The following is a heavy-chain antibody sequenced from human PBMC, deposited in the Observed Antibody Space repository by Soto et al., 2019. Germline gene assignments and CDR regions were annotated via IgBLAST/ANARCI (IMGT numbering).Heavy chain of an antibody. CDR1: GFTFSSYA. V-gene: IGHV3-23*01. J-gene: IGHJ4*02. D-gene: IGHD2-2*01. CDR2: ISGSGGST. Sequence: GGSLRLSCAASGFTFSSYAMSWVRQAPGKGLEWVSAISGSGGSTYYADTMKGRITISRDNSKNTLYLQMNSLRAEDTAVYYCAKDHWDIVVVPAAHEDYWGQGTLVTVSS. CDR3: AKDHWDIVVVPAAHEDY.